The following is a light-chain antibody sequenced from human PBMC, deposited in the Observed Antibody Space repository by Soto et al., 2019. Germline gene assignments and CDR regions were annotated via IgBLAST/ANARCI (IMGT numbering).Light chain of an antibody. CDR1: QSVLSSSNNKNY. V-gene: IGKV4-1*01. CDR3: QQYYGSPYT. CDR2: WAS. J-gene: IGKJ2*01. Sequence: DIVMTQFPDSLAVSLGGRATINCKSSQSVLSSSNNKNYLAWYQQKPGQPPKLFIYWASTRASGVPDRFSGSGSGTDFTLTITSLQAEDVALYYCQQYYGSPYTFGQGTKMEI.